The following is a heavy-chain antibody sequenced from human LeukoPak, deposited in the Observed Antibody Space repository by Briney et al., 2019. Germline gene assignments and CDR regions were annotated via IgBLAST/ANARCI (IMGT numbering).Heavy chain of an antibody. CDR1: GFTFDDYA. J-gene: IGHJ6*02. Sequence: GRSLRLSCAASGFTFDDYAMHWVRQAPGKGLEWVSGISWNSGSIGYADSVKGRFTISRDNAKNSLYLQMNSLRAEDTALYYCAKDQAAAEVYYYYGMDVWGQGTTVTVSS. CDR3: AKDQAAAEVYYYYGMDV. CDR2: ISWNSGSI. D-gene: IGHD6-13*01. V-gene: IGHV3-9*01.